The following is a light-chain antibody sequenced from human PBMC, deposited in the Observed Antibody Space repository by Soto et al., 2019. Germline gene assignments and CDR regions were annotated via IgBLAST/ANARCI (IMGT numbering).Light chain of an antibody. CDR1: QSVSSSY. J-gene: IGKJ4*01. CDR3: PQDYNLPPP. CDR2: GAS. V-gene: IGKV3D-7*01. Sequence: PGERVTLSCRASQSVSSSYLTWYQQKPGQAPRLLIYGASTRATGIPARFSGSGSGTDFTLTISSLQPEDFAVYYCPQDYNLPPPFGGGTKVEIK.